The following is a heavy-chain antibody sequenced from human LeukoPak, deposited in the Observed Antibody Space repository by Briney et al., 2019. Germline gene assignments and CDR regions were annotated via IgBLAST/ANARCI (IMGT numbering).Heavy chain of an antibody. CDR1: GFTFSTYE. V-gene: IGHV3-48*03. J-gene: IGHJ4*02. D-gene: IGHD4-17*01. CDR3: ARDADYGVYLDY. Sequence: AGGSLRLSCAASGFTFSTYEMTWVRQAPGKGLERVSYIDSSGRTIYYADSVEGRFTISRDNAKNSLYLQMNSLRAEDTAIYYCARDADYGVYLDYWGQGTLVTVSS. CDR2: IDSSGRTI.